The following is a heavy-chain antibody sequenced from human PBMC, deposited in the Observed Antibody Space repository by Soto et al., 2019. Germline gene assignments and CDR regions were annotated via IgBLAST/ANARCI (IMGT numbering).Heavy chain of an antibody. CDR3: ASHILRQQLADYYYGMDV. CDR1: GGTFSSYA. V-gene: IGHV1-69*01. J-gene: IGHJ6*02. D-gene: IGHD6-13*01. CDR2: IIPIFGTA. Sequence: QVQLVQSGAEVKKPGSSVNVSCKASGGTFSSYAISWVRQAPGQGLEWMGGIIPIFGTANYAQKFQGRVTITADESTSTAYMELSSLRSEDTAVYYCASHILRQQLADYYYGMDVWGQGTTVTVSS.